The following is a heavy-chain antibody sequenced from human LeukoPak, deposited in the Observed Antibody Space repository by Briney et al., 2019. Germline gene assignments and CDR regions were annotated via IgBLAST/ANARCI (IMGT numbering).Heavy chain of an antibody. CDR3: ARDSGAAKGYYYYMDV. CDR2: INPSGGST. CDR1: GYTFTSYY. D-gene: IGHD3-10*01. Sequence: GASVKVSCKASGYTFTSYYMHWVRQAPGQGLEWMGIINPSGGSTSYAQKFQGRVTMTRDTSTSTVYMEPSSLRSEDTAVYYCARDSGAAKGYYYYMDVWGKGTTVTVSS. V-gene: IGHV1-46*01. J-gene: IGHJ6*03.